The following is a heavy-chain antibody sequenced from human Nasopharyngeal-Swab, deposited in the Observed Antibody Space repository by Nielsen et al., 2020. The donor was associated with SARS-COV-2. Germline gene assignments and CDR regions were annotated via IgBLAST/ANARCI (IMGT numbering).Heavy chain of an antibody. CDR1: GFTFSSYA. CDR3: AREDPIAVAGNLDY. Sequence: GESLKISCAASGFTFSSYAMHWVRQAPGKGLEWVAVISYDGSNKYYADSVKGRFTISRDNSKNTLYLQMNSLRAEDTAVYYCAREDPIAVAGNLDYWGKETLVPFPS. CDR2: ISYDGSNK. V-gene: IGHV3-30-3*01. J-gene: IGHJ4*02. D-gene: IGHD6-19*01.